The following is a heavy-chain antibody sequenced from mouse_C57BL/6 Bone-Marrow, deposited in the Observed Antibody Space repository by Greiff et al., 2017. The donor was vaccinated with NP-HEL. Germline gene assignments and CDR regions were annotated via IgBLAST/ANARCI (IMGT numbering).Heavy chain of an antibody. CDR1: GFTFSDYG. J-gene: IGHJ4*01. CDR2: ISSGSSTI. D-gene: IGHD1-1*01. CDR3: AKITTGVHYAMDY. V-gene: IGHV5-17*01. Sequence: EVQLVESGGGLVKPGGSLKLSCAASGFTFSDYGMHWVRQAPEKGLEWVAYISSGSSTIYYADTVKGRFTISRDNAKNTPFLQMPSLRSEETDKYYCAKITTGVHYAMDYWGQGTSVTVSS.